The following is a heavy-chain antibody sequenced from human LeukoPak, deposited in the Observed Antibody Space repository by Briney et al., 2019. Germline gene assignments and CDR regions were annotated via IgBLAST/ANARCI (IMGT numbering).Heavy chain of an antibody. D-gene: IGHD3-10*01. V-gene: IGHV1-18*04. Sequence: ASVKVSCKASGYTFTSYYMHWVRQAPGQGLEWMGWISAYNGNTNYAQKFQGRVTITADESTSTAYMELSSLRSEDTAVYYCARTSLSPPGSYSLQHWGQGTLVTVSS. J-gene: IGHJ1*01. CDR3: ARTSLSPPGSYSLQH. CDR1: GYTFTSYY. CDR2: ISAYNGNT.